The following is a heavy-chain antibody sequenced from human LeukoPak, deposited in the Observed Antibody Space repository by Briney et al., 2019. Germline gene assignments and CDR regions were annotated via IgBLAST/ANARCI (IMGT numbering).Heavy chain of an antibody. J-gene: IGHJ4*02. CDR3: ARSGGYDFRAIPYYFDY. CDR2: ISSSSNYI. D-gene: IGHD5-12*01. V-gene: IGHV3-21*01. Sequence: GGSLRLSCAASGFTFSSYEMNWVRQAPGKGLEWVSCISSSSNYIYYADSVKGRFTISRDNAKNSLYLQLNSLRAEDTAVYYCARSGGYDFRAIPYYFDYWGQGTLVTVSS. CDR1: GFTFSSYE.